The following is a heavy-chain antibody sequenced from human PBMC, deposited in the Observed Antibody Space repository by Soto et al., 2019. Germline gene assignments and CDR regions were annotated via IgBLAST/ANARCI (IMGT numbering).Heavy chain of an antibody. D-gene: IGHD6-13*01. Sequence: QVQLVQSGAEVKKPGASLNVSCKASGYTFASSYFHWVRQAPGQGLEWLGVSKPSGGSTSYAQKFQGRITMNRDTSTSTVYMELSSLRSEDTAVYYCATGLNIAAAGYFDYWGQGSLVTVSS. CDR2: SKPSGGST. J-gene: IGHJ4*02. CDR3: ATGLNIAAAGYFDY. CDR1: GYTFASSY. V-gene: IGHV1-46*01.